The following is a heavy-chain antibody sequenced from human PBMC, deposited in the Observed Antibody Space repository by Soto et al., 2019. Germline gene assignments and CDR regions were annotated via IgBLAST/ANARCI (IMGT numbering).Heavy chain of an antibody. D-gene: IGHD3-16*01. CDR1: GFSFKDYA. CDR2: ISGTGAKT. V-gene: IGHV3-23*01. Sequence: GGSLRLSCAASGFSFKDYAMSWVRQAPGKGLEWVSLISGTGAKTYYADSVKGRFTISRENYKNTLYLQINSLRAEDTAVYYCATDYLVRKFMRTDVYDVWGQGTMVTVSS. J-gene: IGHJ3*01. CDR3: ATDYLVRKFMRTDVYDV.